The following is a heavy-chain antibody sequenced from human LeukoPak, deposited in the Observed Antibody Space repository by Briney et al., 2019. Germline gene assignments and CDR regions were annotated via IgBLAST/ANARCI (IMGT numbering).Heavy chain of an antibody. V-gene: IGHV3-23*01. CDR1: GFPFSSYA. Sequence: GGSLRLSCAGSGFPFSSYAMSWVRQAPGKGLEWVSAVSGSGRSTYYADSVKGRFTISRDNSKNTLYLQMNSLRAEDTAVYYCAKHRYPEYYYHMDVWGKGTTVTVSS. D-gene: IGHD3-16*02. CDR3: AKHRYPEYYYHMDV. J-gene: IGHJ6*03. CDR2: VSGSGRST.